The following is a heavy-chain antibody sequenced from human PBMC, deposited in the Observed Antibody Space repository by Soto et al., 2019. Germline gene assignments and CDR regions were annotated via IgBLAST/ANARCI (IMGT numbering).Heavy chain of an antibody. J-gene: IGHJ3*02. CDR1: GFIVSDTY. CDR2: ISNRGDT. Sequence: GGSLILSCTASGFIVSDTYVNWVRQAPGKGLEWVSVISNRGDTHYADSVRGRFSLSRDISDNTLHLQMNNLRVEDTAVYYCAREPRYCRGGSCSITGDAYDIWGQGTMV. CDR3: AREPRYCRGGSCSITGDAYDI. V-gene: IGHV3-66*01. D-gene: IGHD2-15*01.